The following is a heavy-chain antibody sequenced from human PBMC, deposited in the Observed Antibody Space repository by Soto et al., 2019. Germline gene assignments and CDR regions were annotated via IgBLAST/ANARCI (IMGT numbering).Heavy chain of an antibody. J-gene: IGHJ6*02. CDR3: AKGGAIVAAGTRVYLYNAMDV. CDR2: INPNSGDT. V-gene: IGHV1-2*02. D-gene: IGHD1-26*01. Sequence: ASVKVSCKASGYTFTGYYVHWVRQAPGQGLECMGWINPNSGDTYLAQRFQGRVTMNRDTSIGTAYMELRGLTSDDTAEYYCAKGGAIVAAGTRVYLYNAMDVWGQGTTVTVSS. CDR1: GYTFTGYY.